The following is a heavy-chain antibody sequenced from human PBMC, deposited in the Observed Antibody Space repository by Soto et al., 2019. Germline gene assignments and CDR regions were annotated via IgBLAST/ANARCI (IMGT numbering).Heavy chain of an antibody. D-gene: IGHD2-2*01. V-gene: IGHV4-4*02. CDR1: GGSISSSNW. Sequence: QVQLQESGPGLVKPSGTLSLTCAVSGGSISSSNWWSWVRQPPGKGLEWIGEIYHSGSTNYNPSLKSRVTISVDKSKNQFSLKLSSVTAADTAVYYCARDLRVGSTSCYLEVCYYYGMDVWGQGTTVTVSS. J-gene: IGHJ6*02. CDR3: ARDLRVGSTSCYLEVCYYYGMDV. CDR2: IYHSGST.